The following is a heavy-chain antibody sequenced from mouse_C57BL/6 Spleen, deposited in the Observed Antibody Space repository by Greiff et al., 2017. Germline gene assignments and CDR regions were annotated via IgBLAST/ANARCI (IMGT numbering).Heavy chain of an antibody. D-gene: IGHD2-2*01. V-gene: IGHV5-9-1*02. CDR3: TRYGYDCRPAMDY. CDR2: ISSGGDYI. J-gene: IGHJ4*01. CDR1: GFTFSSYA. Sequence: EVKLMESGEGLVKPGGSLKLSCAASGFTFSSYAMSWVRQTPEKRLEWVAYISSGGDYIYYADTVKGRFTISRDNARNTLYLQMISLTSEDTPMYYCTRYGYDCRPAMDYWGQGTSVTVSS.